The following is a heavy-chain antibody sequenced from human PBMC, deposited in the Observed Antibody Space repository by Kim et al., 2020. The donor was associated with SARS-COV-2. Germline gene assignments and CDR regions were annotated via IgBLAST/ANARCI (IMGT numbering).Heavy chain of an antibody. CDR3: TTDGIRTSMVRGLIRYFHGMDV. J-gene: IGHJ6*02. CDR1: GFIFSNAW. CDR2: IKSKADGGTT. V-gene: IGHV3-15*01. Sequence: GGSLRLSCAASGFIFSNAWMSWVRQAPGKGLEWVGRIKSKADGGTTDYVAPVKGRFIISRDDSKNTLYLQMNSLKTEDTAVYYCTTDGIRTSMVRGLIRYFHGMDVWGQGTTVTVSS. D-gene: IGHD3-10*01.